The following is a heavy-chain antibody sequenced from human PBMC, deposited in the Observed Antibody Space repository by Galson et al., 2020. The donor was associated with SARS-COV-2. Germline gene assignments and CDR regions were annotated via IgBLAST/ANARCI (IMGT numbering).Heavy chain of an antibody. Sequence: SGPTLVKPTQTLTLTCTFSGFSLSTSGMCVSWIRQPPGKALEWLALIDWDDDKYYSTSLKTRLTISKDTSKNQVVLTMTNMDPVDTATYYCARVGLLSPDYYDGVDVWCQGSPVAVSS. CDR1: GFSLSTSGMC. J-gene: IGHJ6*02. D-gene: IGHD2-2*01. CDR3: ARVGLLSPDYYDGVDV. V-gene: IGHV2-70*01. CDR2: IDWDDDK.